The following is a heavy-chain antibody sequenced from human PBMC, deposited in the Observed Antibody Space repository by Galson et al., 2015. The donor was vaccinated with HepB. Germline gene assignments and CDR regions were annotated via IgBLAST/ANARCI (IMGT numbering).Heavy chain of an antibody. D-gene: IGHD2-2*01. V-gene: IGHV3-30-3*01. CDR1: GFTFSSYA. J-gene: IGHJ4*02. CDR3: ARDTDRIIDLVVEPVASYFDY. Sequence: SLRLSCAASGFTFSSYAMHWVRQAPGKGLEWVAVISYDGNNEHYADSVKGRFTASRDNSKNTLFLQIKSLRAEDKAVYYCARDTDRIIDLVVEPVASYFDYWGQGTLVTVSS. CDR2: ISYDGNNE.